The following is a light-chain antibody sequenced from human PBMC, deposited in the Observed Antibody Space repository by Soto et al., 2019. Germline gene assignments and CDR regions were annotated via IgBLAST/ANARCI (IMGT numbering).Light chain of an antibody. CDR1: QDINSW. CDR2: AAS. V-gene: IGKV1-12*01. CDR3: QQTNSFPFT. Sequence: DIQMTQSPSSVSASVGDRVTITCRASQDINSWLAWYQQKPGKAPKLLIYAASSLQGGVPSSFSGSGSGTDFTLTISSLQPEDFGTYYCQQTNSFPFTFGPGTKVDIK. J-gene: IGKJ3*01.